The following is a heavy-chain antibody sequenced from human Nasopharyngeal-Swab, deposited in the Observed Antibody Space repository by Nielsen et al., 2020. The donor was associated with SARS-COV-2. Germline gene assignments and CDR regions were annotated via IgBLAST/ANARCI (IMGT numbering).Heavy chain of an antibody. J-gene: IGHJ4*02. CDR2: IGDKDHNYAT. CDR1: GFIFSASA. V-gene: IGHV3-73*01. CDR3: TTDFYFDY. Sequence: GESLKISCAASGFIFSASAMHWVRQASGKGLEWVGRIGDKDHNYATTYAASVQGRFTISRDDSKNTAVLQMDSLKTEDSALYYCTTDFYFDYWGQGTLVTVSS.